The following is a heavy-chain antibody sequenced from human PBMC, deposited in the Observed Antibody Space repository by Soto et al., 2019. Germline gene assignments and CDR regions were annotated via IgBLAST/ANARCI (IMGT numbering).Heavy chain of an antibody. J-gene: IGHJ4*02. D-gene: IGHD3-16*01. CDR2: VDHSGRT. Sequence: SETLSLTCAVSGYSINSDYYWGWIRQPPGKGLEWIGSVDHSGRTYYSPSLRSRLTIFIDTSKNHFSLRLTSVTAADTAMYFFWKKGRLPLGEVHLFDSWGPGTLVTVSS. V-gene: IGHV4-38-2*01. CDR3: WKKGRLPLGEVHLFDS. CDR1: GYSINSDYY.